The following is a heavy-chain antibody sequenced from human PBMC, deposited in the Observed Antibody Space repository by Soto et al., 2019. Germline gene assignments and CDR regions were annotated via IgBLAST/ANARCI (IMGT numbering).Heavy chain of an antibody. CDR2: IYYSGST. J-gene: IGHJ6*03. Sequence: PSETLSLTCTVSGGSISSYYWSWIRQPPGKGLEWIGYIYYSGSTNYNPSLKSRVTISVDTSKNQFSLKLSSVTAADTAVYYCARGPNSNRYYYYYYMDVWGKGTTVTVSS. V-gene: IGHV4-59*01. D-gene: IGHD4-4*01. CDR3: ARGPNSNRYYYYYYMDV. CDR1: GGSISSYY.